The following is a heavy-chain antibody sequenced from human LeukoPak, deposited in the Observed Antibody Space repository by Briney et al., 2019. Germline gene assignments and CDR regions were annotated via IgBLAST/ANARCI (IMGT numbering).Heavy chain of an antibody. V-gene: IGHV4-4*07. J-gene: IGHJ4*02. CDR2: IYTSGST. CDR3: ASGRRYTSSWLGGGRYFDS. Sequence: ASETLSLTCTVSGGSISSYYWSWIRQPAGKGLEWIGRIYTSGSTNYNASLKSRVSMSVDTSKNQFSLKLSSVTAADTALYYCASGRRYTSSWLGGGRYFDSWGQGTLVIVSS. D-gene: IGHD6-13*01. CDR1: GGSISSYY.